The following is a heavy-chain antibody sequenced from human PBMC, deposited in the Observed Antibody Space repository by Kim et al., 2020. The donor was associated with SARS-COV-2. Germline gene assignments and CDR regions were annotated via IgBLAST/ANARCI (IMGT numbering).Heavy chain of an antibody. CDR3: AREGYSGYDSFDFGY. Sequence: SVKVSCKASGGTFSSYAISWVRQAPGQGLEWMGGIIPIFGTANYAQKFQGRVTITADESTSTAYMELSSLRSEDTAVYYCAREGYSGYDSFDFGYWGQGALVTVSS. CDR2: IIPIFGTA. CDR1: GGTFSSYA. J-gene: IGHJ4*02. V-gene: IGHV1-69*13. D-gene: IGHD5-12*01.